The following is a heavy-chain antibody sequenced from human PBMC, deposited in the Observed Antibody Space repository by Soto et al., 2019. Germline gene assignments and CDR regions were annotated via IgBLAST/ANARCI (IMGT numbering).Heavy chain of an antibody. D-gene: IGHD1-1*01. V-gene: IGHV3-33*01. CDR1: GFTFSSYG. J-gene: IGHJ4*02. Sequence: QVQLVESGGGVVQPGRSLRLSCAASGFTFSSYGMHWVRQAPGKGLEWVAVIWYDGSNKYYADSVKGRFTISRDNSKNTLYLQMNSLRAEDTAVYYCAREAGTDEGEAVDYWGQGTLVTVSS. CDR2: IWYDGSNK. CDR3: AREAGTDEGEAVDY.